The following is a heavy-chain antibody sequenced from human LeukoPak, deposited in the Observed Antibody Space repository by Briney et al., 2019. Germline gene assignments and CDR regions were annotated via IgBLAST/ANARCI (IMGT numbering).Heavy chain of an antibody. Sequence: SETLSLTCTVSGGSISRGSYYWGWIRQPPGKGLEWIGSSHYSGSNYCNPSLKSRVTISVDTSKNHFSLRLSSVAAADTAVYYCARLSRYYDSSGYFFDDYWGQGTLVTVSS. CDR1: GGSISRGSYY. CDR3: ARLSRYYDSSGYFFDDY. V-gene: IGHV4-39*02. J-gene: IGHJ4*02. CDR2: SHYSGSN. D-gene: IGHD3-22*01.